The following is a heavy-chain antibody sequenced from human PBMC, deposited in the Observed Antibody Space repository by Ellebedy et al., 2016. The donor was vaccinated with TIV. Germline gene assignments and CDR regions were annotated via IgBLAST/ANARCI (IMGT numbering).Heavy chain of an antibody. CDR1: GFTFSSYA. V-gene: IGHV3-23*01. J-gene: IGHJ4*02. D-gene: IGHD5-24*01. CDR2: ISGSGGST. CDR3: AKVSDDGYNYYFDY. Sequence: GESLKISXAASGFTFSSYAMSWVRQAPGKGLEWVSAISGSGGSTYYADSVKGRFTISRDNSKNTLYLQMNSLRAEDTAVYYCAKVSDDGYNYYFDYWGQGTLVTVSS.